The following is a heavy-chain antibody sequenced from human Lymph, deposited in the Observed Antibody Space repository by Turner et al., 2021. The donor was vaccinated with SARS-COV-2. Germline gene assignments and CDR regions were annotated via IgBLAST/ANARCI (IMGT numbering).Heavy chain of an antibody. CDR3: ARDIPTTADYFDY. D-gene: IGHD4-17*01. CDR2: ISSSSSYI. V-gene: IGHV3-21*01. J-gene: IGHJ4*02. CDR1: GFTFSTYS. Sequence: EVQLVESGGGLVKPGGSLRLSCAASGFTFSTYSMNWVRQDPGKGLELISSISSSSSYIYYADSVKGRFTISRDDAKNSLYLQMNSLRAEDTAVYYCARDIPTTADYFDYWGQGTLVTVSS.